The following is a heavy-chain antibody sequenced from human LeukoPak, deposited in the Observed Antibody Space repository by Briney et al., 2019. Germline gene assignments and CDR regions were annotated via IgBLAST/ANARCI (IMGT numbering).Heavy chain of an antibody. CDR3: AGSRFLEWLFDY. V-gene: IGHV4-34*01. J-gene: IGHJ4*02. Sequence: SETLSLTCAVYGGSFSGYYWSWIRQPPGKGLEWIGEINHSGSTYYNPSLKSRVTISVDRSKNQFSLKLSSVTAADTAVYYCAGSRFLEWLFDYWGQGTLVTVSS. CDR2: INHSGST. CDR1: GGSFSGYY. D-gene: IGHD3-3*01.